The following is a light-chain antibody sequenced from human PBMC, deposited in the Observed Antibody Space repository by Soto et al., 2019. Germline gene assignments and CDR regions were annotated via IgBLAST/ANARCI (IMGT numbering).Light chain of an antibody. CDR3: HQYGSSPRT. V-gene: IGKV3-20*01. Sequence: EIVLTQPPGTLSLSPGERTTLSCRANESVTSNYLAWYQQKPGQAPRLLIYGASSRATGIPDRFSGSGSGTDFTLTISRLEPEDFAVYYCHQYGSSPRTFGQGTKVEFK. CDR2: GAS. J-gene: IGKJ1*01. CDR1: ESVTSNY.